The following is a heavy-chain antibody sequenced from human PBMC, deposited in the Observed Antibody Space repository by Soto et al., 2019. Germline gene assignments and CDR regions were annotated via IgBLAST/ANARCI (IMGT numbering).Heavy chain of an antibody. J-gene: IGHJ4*02. CDR1: GFTFSSYG. D-gene: IGHD6-19*01. V-gene: IGHV3-33*01. CDR2: IWYDGSNK. CDR3: ARDGIIAVAEYYFDY. Sequence: GGSLGLACAASGFTFSSYGMHWVRQAPGKGLEWVAVIWYDGSNKYYADSVKGRFTISRDNSKNTLYLQMNSLRAEDTAVYYCARDGIIAVAEYYFDYWGQGTLVTVSS.